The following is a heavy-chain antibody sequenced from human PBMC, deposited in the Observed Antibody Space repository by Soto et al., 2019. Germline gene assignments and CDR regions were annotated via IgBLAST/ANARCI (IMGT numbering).Heavy chain of an antibody. J-gene: IGHJ4*02. CDR2: IYHSGST. Sequence: QVQLQESGPGLVKPSGTLSLTCAVSGGSISSSNWWSWVRQPPGKGLEWIGEIYHSGSTNYNPSLQSRVNISLHKSKTQFSLKLSSVTAADTAVYYCARAAAAGTTLDYWGQGTLVTVSS. V-gene: IGHV4-4*02. D-gene: IGHD6-13*01. CDR1: GGSISSSNW. CDR3: ARAAAAGTTLDY.